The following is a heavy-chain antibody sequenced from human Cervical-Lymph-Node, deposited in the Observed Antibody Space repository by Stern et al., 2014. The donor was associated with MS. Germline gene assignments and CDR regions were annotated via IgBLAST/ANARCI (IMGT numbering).Heavy chain of an antibody. CDR1: GGSITNRDY. Sequence: QLQLQESGPGLVKPSETLSLTCTVSGGSITNRDYWGWIRQSPGKGLEWIGSVYYSGITYYRPSLKSRATISIDTSRNKFFLMLASVTATDTAVYFCARGVTAVTNYVPNWCFDLWGRGTLVTVSS. D-gene: IGHD4-11*01. CDR2: VYYSGIT. V-gene: IGHV4-39*02. CDR3: ARGVTAVTNYVPNWCFDL. J-gene: IGHJ2*01.